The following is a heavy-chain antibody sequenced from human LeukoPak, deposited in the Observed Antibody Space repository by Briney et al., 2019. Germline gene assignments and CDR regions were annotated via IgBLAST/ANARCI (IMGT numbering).Heavy chain of an antibody. J-gene: IGHJ4*02. V-gene: IGHV3-49*04. CDR3: TRVGSSSSFDY. CDR1: GFTFGDYA. Sequence: PGGSLRLSCTASGFTFGDYAMSWVRQAPGKGLEWVGFIRSKAYGGTTEYAASVKGRFTISRDDSKNIAYLQMNSLKTEDTAVYYCTRVGSSSSFDYWGQGTLVTVSS. CDR2: IRSKAYGGTT. D-gene: IGHD6-6*01.